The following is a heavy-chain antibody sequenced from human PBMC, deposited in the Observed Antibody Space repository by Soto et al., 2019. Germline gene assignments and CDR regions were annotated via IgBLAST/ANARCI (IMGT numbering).Heavy chain of an antibody. V-gene: IGHV3-23*01. CDR3: ARGARHSSKFYGMDV. Sequence: DVQLLESGGGLVQPGGSLRLSCAASGFSFSKYAMIWVRQAPGKGQEWVSGITGSGGTIEYAASVKGRFTISRDNSKNTVDLQMNSLRAEDTAMYYCARGARHSSKFYGMDVWGQGTTVTVSS. J-gene: IGHJ6*02. D-gene: IGHD6-13*01. CDR2: ITGSGGTI. CDR1: GFSFSKYA.